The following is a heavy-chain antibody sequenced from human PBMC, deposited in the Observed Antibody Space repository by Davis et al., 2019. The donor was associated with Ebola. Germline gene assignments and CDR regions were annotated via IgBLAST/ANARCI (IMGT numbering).Heavy chain of an antibody. J-gene: IGHJ5*01. CDR2: IWYEGTDG. CDR1: GFNFDYYA. D-gene: IGHD2-2*01. Sequence: GGSLRLSCVASGFNFDYYAMHWVRQAPGKGLEWVSSIWYEGTDGNYADSVRGRFIISRDDSKNTPYLQMNSLRVEDTAIYYCAREEGSSRWQNNWFDYWGQGTLVTVSS. CDR3: AREEGSSRWQNNWFDY. V-gene: IGHV3-33*08.